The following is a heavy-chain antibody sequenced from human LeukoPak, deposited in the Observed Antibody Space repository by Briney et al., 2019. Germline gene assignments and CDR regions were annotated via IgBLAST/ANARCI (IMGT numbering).Heavy chain of an antibody. CDR1: GGSISSSSYY. V-gene: IGHV4-39*07. J-gene: IGHJ3*02. Sequence: SETLSLTCTVSGGSISSSSYYWGWIRQPPGKGLEWIGSIYYSGSTYYNPSLKSRVTISVDTSKNQFSLKLSSVTAADTAVYYCASGDYGDYVGDAFDIWGQGTMVTVSS. CDR3: ASGDYGDYVGDAFDI. CDR2: IYYSGST. D-gene: IGHD4-17*01.